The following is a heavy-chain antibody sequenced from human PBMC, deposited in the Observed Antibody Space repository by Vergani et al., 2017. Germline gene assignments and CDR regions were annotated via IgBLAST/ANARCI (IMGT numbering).Heavy chain of an antibody. CDR2: INTNTGNT. J-gene: IGHJ3*02. D-gene: IGHD3-22*01. CDR3: ARYPYYYDSSGPQEDAFDI. V-gene: IGHV7-4-1*02. Sequence: QVQLVQSGSELKKPGASVKVSCKASGYIFTSYAMHWVRQAPGQGLEWMGWINTNTGNTTYAQGFTGRFVFYLDTSVSTAYLQISSLKAEDTAVYYCARYPYYYDSSGPQEDAFDIWGQGIMVTVSS. CDR1: GYIFTSYA.